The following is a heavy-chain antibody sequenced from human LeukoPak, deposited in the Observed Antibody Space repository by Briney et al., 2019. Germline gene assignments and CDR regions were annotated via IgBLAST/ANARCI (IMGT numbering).Heavy chain of an antibody. Sequence: ASVKVSCKASGYTFTSYAMNWVRQAPGQGLEWMGWINTNTGTPTYAQGFTGRFVFSLDTSVSTAYLQISSLKDEDTGVYYCARASMPRGVMISYWGQGTLVTVSS. CDR2: INTNTGTP. J-gene: IGHJ4*02. V-gene: IGHV7-4-1*02. CDR3: ARASMPRGVMISY. D-gene: IGHD3-10*01. CDR1: GYTFTSYA.